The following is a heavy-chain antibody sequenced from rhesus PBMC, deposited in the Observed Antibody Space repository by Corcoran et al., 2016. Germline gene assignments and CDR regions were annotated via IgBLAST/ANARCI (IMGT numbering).Heavy chain of an antibody. D-gene: IGHD3-3*01. CDR2: INSGGGST. V-gene: IGHV3S25*01. J-gene: IGHJ4*01. CDR3: SKDFYNIWTGYYGFDY. CDR1: GFTFSSYW. Sequence: EVQLVESGGGLAKPGGSLGLSCAASGFTFSSYWMNWVRPAPGKGLGWVSAINSGGGSTDYADSVKGRFTISRDNAKNTLSLQMNSLRAEDTAVYYCSKDFYNIWTGYYGFDYWGQGVLVTVSS.